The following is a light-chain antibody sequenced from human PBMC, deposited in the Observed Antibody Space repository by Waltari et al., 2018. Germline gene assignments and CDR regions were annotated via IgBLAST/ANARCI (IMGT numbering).Light chain of an antibody. CDR2: EDT. CDR1: SGSIASNY. V-gene: IGLV6-57*04. J-gene: IGLJ2*01. Sequence: NFMLTQPHSVSESPGKTVTISCTRSSGSIASNYVQWYQQRPGSAPTTVIYEDTQRPSGVPERFSGSIDSSTNSASLTISGLKTEDEADYYCQSYDSNNPVVFGGGTKLTVL. CDR3: QSYDSNNPVV.